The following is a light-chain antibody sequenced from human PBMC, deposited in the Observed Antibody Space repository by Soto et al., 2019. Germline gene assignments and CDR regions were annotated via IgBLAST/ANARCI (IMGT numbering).Light chain of an antibody. CDR1: RSLSSIY. CDR3: QLYGCALT. V-gene: IGKV3-20*01. J-gene: IGKJ4*01. CDR2: GSS. Sequence: LLQTYATLSVYPGARATLSCRAVRSLSSIYLARCRQKPGQTPRLLFDGSSRRATGVPDRFSSRWSGTYITLAISRQDPEVVTVSCCQLYGCALTFGGGTKVDIK.